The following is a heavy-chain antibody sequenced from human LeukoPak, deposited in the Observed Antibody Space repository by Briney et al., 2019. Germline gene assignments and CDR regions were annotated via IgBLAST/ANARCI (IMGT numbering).Heavy chain of an antibody. J-gene: IGHJ4*02. V-gene: IGHV1-18*04. CDR2: ISAYNGNT. CDR3: AREEPRWNDFDY. CDR1: GYTFTSYG. D-gene: IGHD1-1*01. Sequence: APVKVSCKASGYTFTSYGISWVRQAPGQGLEWMGWISAYNGNTNYAQKLQGRVTMTTDTSTSTAYMELRSLRSDDTAVYYCAREEPRWNDFDYWGQGTLVTVSS.